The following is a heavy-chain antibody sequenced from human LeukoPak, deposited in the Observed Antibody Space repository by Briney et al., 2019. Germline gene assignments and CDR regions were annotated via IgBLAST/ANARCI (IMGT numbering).Heavy chain of an antibody. Sequence: SETLSLTCTVSGGSISSSSYYWGWIRQPPGKGLEWIGSIYYSGSTYYNPSLKSRVTISVDTSKNQFSLKLSSVTAADTAVYYCARAGGGVPDSIAAADYWGQGTLVTVSS. D-gene: IGHD6-13*01. CDR1: GGSISSSSYY. V-gene: IGHV4-39*07. CDR3: ARAGGGVPDSIAAADY. J-gene: IGHJ4*02. CDR2: IYYSGST.